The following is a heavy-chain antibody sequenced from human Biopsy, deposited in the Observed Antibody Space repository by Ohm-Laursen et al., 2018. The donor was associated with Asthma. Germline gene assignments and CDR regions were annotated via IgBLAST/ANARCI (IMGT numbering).Heavy chain of an antibody. CDR1: AYTFIGYH. D-gene: IGHD7-27*01. CDR3: ARVQKSPGDRWFDP. CDR2: INPNGGAT. V-gene: IGHV1-2*06. Sequence: GSSVKVSCKASAYTFIGYHLHWVRQAPGEGLEWMGRINPNGGATIYAQKFQGRVTMTRDTSISTAYMELSRLTSDDTAVYYCARVQKSPGDRWFDPWGQGTLVTDSS. J-gene: IGHJ5*02.